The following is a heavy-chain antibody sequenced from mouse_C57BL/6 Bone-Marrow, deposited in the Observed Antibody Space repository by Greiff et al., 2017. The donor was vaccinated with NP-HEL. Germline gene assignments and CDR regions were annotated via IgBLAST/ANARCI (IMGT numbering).Heavy chain of an antibody. CDR1: GFTFSSYG. D-gene: IGHD2-4*01. CDR3: ASPYDYDVAWVAY. V-gene: IGHV5-6*01. CDR2: ISSGGSYT. J-gene: IGHJ3*01. Sequence: DVHLVESGGDLVKPGGSLKLSCAASGFTFSSYGMSWVRQTPDKRLEWVANISSGGSYTYYPDSVKGRFTISRDNAKNTLYLQMSSLKSEDTAMYYCASPYDYDVAWVAYWGQGTLVTVSA.